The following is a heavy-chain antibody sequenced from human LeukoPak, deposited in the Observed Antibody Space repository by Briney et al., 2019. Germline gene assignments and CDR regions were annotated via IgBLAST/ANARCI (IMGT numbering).Heavy chain of an antibody. CDR3: AKWGDYDVLTGYYDSDY. V-gene: IGHV3-23*01. CDR1: GFTFSNYA. CDR2: IGGSGGTT. Sequence: PGASLRLSCAASGFTFSNYAMSWVRQAPGKGLEWVSAIGGSGGTTYYADSVKGRFTISRDNSENTLYLQMRSLRAEDTAVYYCAKWGDYDVLTGYYDSDYWGQGTLVTVSS. J-gene: IGHJ4*02. D-gene: IGHD3-9*01.